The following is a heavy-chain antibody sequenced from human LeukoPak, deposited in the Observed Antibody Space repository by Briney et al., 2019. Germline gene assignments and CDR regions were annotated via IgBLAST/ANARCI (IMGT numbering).Heavy chain of an antibody. V-gene: IGHV3-74*01. Sequence: GGSLRLSCAASGFSFATYAMTWVRQAPGKGLEWVSRINSDGSSTSYADSVKGRFTISRDNAKNTLYLQMNSLRAEDTAVYYCARDSGSYGDFDYWGQGTLVTVSS. CDR1: GFSFATYA. CDR2: INSDGSST. CDR3: ARDSGSYGDFDY. J-gene: IGHJ4*02. D-gene: IGHD1-26*01.